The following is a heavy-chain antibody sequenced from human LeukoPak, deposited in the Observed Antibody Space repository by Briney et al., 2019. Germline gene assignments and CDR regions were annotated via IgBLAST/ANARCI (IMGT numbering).Heavy chain of an antibody. CDR3: ARDQKRFRGADAFDI. J-gene: IGHJ3*02. Sequence: ASVKVSCKASGGTFSSYAISWVRQAPRQGLEWMGGIIPICGTANYAQKFQGRVTITTDESTSTAYMELSSLRAEDTAVYYCARDQKRFRGADAFDIGGQGTMVTVSS. CDR1: GGTFSSYA. D-gene: IGHD3-10*01. V-gene: IGHV1-69*05. CDR2: IIPICGTA.